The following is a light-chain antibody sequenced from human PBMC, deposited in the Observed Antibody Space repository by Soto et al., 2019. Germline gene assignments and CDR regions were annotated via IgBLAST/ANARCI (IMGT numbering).Light chain of an antibody. V-gene: IGLV2-8*01. J-gene: IGLJ2*01. CDR2: EVT. CDR3: SSYAGFNNYVV. CDR1: SSDVGGYNY. Sequence: QSALTQPPSASGSPGQSVTISCTGTSSDVGGYNYVSWYQQYPGKAPKLMIYEVTKRPSGVPDRFSGSKSGNTASLTVSGLQAEDAADYYCSSYAGFNNYVVFGGGTKLTVL.